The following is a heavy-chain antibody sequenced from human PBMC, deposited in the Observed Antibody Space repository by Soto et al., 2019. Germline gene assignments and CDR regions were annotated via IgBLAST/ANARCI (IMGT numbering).Heavy chain of an antibody. D-gene: IGHD1-26*01. J-gene: IGHJ6*02. Sequence: GGSLRLSCAASGFTFSSYGMHWVRQAPGKGLEWVAVISYDGSNKYYADSVKGRFTISRDNSKNTLYLQMNSLRAEDTAVYYCAKDRFFSGSYSDYYYGMDVWGQGTTVTVS. V-gene: IGHV3-30*18. CDR2: ISYDGSNK. CDR3: AKDRFFSGSYSDYYYGMDV. CDR1: GFTFSSYG.